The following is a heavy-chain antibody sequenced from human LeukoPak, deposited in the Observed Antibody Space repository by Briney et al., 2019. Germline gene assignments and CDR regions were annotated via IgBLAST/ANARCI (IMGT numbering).Heavy chain of an antibody. V-gene: IGHV3-30*03. CDR1: GFTFSDHY. Sequence: GGSLRLSCATSGFTFSDHYMDWVRQAPGKGLEWVAVISYDGSNKYYADSVKGRFTISRDNSKNTLYLQMNSLRAEDTAVYYCARDIAVADLDYWGQGTLVTVSS. J-gene: IGHJ4*02. CDR3: ARDIAVADLDY. D-gene: IGHD6-19*01. CDR2: ISYDGSNK.